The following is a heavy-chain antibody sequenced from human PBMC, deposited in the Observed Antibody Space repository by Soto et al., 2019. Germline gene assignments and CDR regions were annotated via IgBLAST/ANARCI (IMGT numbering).Heavy chain of an antibody. V-gene: IGHV4-59*08. Sequence: SETLSLTCTVSGGFISSDYWSWIRQPPGKGLEWIGYIYYSGSTNYNPSLKSRVTISVDTSKNQFSLKLSSVTAADTAVYYCARHVYINSSGYYYYYMDVWGKGTTVTVSS. J-gene: IGHJ6*03. CDR2: IYYSGST. CDR3: ARHVYINSSGYYYYYMDV. D-gene: IGHD6-6*01. CDR1: GGFISSDY.